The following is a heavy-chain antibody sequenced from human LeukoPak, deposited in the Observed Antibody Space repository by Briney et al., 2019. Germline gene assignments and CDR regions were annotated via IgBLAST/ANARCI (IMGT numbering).Heavy chain of an antibody. Sequence: GGSLKLSCVASGFSFSTYWMSWVRQAPGKGLEWVANIKQDGGEKYYVDSVKGRFTISRDNAKNSVYLQMNRLRVEDTAVYYCARAIYYGSGSALIIDYWGQGTLVTVSS. D-gene: IGHD3-10*01. V-gene: IGHV3-7*04. J-gene: IGHJ4*02. CDR2: IKQDGGEK. CDR1: GFSFSTYW. CDR3: ARAIYYGSGSALIIDY.